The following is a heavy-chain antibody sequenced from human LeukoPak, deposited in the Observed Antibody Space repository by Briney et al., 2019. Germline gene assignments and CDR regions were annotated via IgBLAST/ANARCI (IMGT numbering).Heavy chain of an antibody. CDR3: ARGSLISDYDILTGYIDYYYYGMDV. CDR2: INHSGST. Sequence: SETLSLTCAVYGGSFSGYYWSWIRQPPGKGLEWIGEINHSGSTNYNPFLKSRVTISVDTSKNQFSLKLSSVTAADTAVYYCARGSLISDYDILTGYIDYYYYGMDVWGQGTTVTVSS. V-gene: IGHV4-34*01. J-gene: IGHJ6*02. D-gene: IGHD3-9*01. CDR1: GGSFSGYY.